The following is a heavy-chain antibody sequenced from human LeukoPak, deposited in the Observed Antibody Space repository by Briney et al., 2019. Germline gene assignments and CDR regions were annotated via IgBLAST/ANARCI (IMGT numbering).Heavy chain of an antibody. CDR2: IYYSGST. CDR1: GGSISSSSYY. D-gene: IGHD3-3*01. Sequence: PSETLSLTCTVSGGSISSSSYYWGWIRQPPGKGLEWIGSIYYSGSTYYNPSLKSRVTISVDTSKNQFSLKLSSVTAADTAVYYCVRVQGVLRFLEWNYYYYMDVWGKGTTVTVSS. CDR3: VRVQGVLRFLEWNYYYYMDV. J-gene: IGHJ6*03. V-gene: IGHV4-39*07.